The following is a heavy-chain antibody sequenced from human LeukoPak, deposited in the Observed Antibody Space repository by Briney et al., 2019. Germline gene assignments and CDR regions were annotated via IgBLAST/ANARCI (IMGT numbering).Heavy chain of an antibody. CDR1: GRSISSVCYY. CDR2: IYYSGST. J-gene: IGHJ4*02. Sequence: SETLSLTCTVSGRSISSVCYYWSWIRQHPWKGLEWIGYIYYSGSTYYNPSLKSRVTISVDTSKNQFSLKLSSVTAADTAVYYCARGYYDSSGYFDYWGQGTLVTVSS. CDR3: ARGYYDSSGYFDY. D-gene: IGHD3-22*01. V-gene: IGHV4-31*03.